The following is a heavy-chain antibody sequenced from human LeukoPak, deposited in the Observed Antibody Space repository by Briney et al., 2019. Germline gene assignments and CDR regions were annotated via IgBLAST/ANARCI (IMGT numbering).Heavy chain of an antibody. J-gene: IGHJ6*02. V-gene: IGHV3-7*03. CDR2: IKQDESER. CDR1: GFTFSNYW. CDR3: ARVRTVTPYYGMDV. Sequence: GGSLRLSCAASGFTFSNYWMSWVRQAPGKGLEWVANIKQDESERYYVDSVKGRFTISRDNAKNSLYLQMNSLRAEDTAVCYCARVRTVTPYYGMDVWGQGTTVTVSS. D-gene: IGHD4-17*01.